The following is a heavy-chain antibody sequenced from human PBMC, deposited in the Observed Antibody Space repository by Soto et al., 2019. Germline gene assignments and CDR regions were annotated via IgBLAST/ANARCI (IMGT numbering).Heavy chain of an antibody. CDR3: ARMYYYDSTGYYYVLFDY. J-gene: IGHJ4*02. D-gene: IGHD3-22*01. CDR1: GGSVSSGTYY. V-gene: IGHV4-61*01. CDR2: IYYSGST. Sequence: SETLSLTCTVSGGSVSSGTYYWSWIRQPPGKGLEWIGYIYYSGSTNYNPSLKSRVTISLDTSKNQFSLKLSSVTAADTAVYYCARMYYYDSTGYYYVLFDYWGQGTLVTVSS.